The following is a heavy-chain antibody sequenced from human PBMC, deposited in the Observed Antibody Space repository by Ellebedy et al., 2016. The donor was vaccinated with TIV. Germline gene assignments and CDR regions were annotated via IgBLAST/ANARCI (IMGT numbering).Heavy chain of an antibody. V-gene: IGHV1-69*06. D-gene: IGHD5-24*01. CDR1: GGTFSTYA. J-gene: IGHJ1*01. Sequence: AASVKVSCKASGGTFSTYALSWVRQAPGHALKWMGGIIPMFGTANYAQKVQGRVSITADKSTTTVYMEVSSLRSEDTAVYYCAREGREYNTPSQYFQNWGQGTVVTVSS. CDR2: IIPMFGTA. CDR3: AREGREYNTPSQYFQN.